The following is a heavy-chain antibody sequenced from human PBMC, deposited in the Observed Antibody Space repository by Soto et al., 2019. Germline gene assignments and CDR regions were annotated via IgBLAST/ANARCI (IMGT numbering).Heavy chain of an antibody. V-gene: IGHV3-23*01. CDR1: GFTFSSYA. CDR3: AKAITYYDILTGYYDY. J-gene: IGHJ4*02. Sequence: GGSLRLSCAASGFTFSSYAMSWVRQAPGKGLEWVSVISGSGGSTYYADSVKGRFTISRDNSKNTLYLQMNSLRAEDTAVYYCAKAITYYDILTGYYDYWGQGTLVTVSS. CDR2: ISGSGGST. D-gene: IGHD3-9*01.